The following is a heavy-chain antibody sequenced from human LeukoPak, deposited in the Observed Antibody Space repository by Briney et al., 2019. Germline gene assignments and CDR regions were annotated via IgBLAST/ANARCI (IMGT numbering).Heavy chain of an antibody. V-gene: IGHV4-39*01. Sequence: SETLSLSCTVSGGSIKSDSYYWGWIRQPPGKGLEWIGSIYYSGSTYYNPSLKSRVTISVDTSKNQFSLKLSSVTAADTAVYYCARAYYDSSGYYPTYNWFDPWGQGTLVTVSS. D-gene: IGHD3-22*01. CDR1: GGSIKSDSYY. CDR2: IYYSGST. CDR3: ARAYYDSSGYYPTYNWFDP. J-gene: IGHJ5*02.